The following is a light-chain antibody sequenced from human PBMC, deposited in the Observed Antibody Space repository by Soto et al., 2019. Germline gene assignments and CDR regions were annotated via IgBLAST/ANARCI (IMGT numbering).Light chain of an antibody. CDR1: QDISKY. J-gene: IGKJ4*01. Sequence: DIQMTQSPSSLSASVGDRVTITCQASQDISKYLNWYQQKPGKAPKLLIYDASNLETGVPSRFSGRGSGTDFTFTISSLQPEDIATYYCQQYDNLLSLTFGGGTKVEIK. CDR3: QQYDNLLSLT. V-gene: IGKV1-33*01. CDR2: DAS.